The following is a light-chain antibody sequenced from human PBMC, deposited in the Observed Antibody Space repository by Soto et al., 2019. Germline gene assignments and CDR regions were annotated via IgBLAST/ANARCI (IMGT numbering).Light chain of an antibody. J-gene: IGKJ1*01. V-gene: IGKV3-20*01. Sequence: EIVLTQSPATLSLSPGERATLSCRASQSVSSYLAWYQQKFGQAPRLLIYGASSRATGIPDRFSGSGSGTDFTLTISGLEPEDFAVYYCQQYGSSLTWTFGQGTKVDI. CDR2: GAS. CDR3: QQYGSSLTWT. CDR1: QSVSSY.